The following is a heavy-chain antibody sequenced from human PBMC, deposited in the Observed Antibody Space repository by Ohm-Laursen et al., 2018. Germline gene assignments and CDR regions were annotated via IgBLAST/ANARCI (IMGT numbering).Heavy chain of an antibody. CDR2: IDWDDDK. V-gene: IGHV2-70*11. CDR3: ARIRNVGLDDSSGYYWTDYFDY. CDR1: GFSLSTSGMC. Sequence: TQTLTLTCTFSGFSLSTSGMCVSWIRQPPGKALEWLARIDWDDDKYYSTSLKTRLTISKDTSKNQVVLTMTNMDPVDTATYYCARIRNVGLDDSSGYYWTDYFDYWGQGTLVTVSS. J-gene: IGHJ4*02. D-gene: IGHD3-22*01.